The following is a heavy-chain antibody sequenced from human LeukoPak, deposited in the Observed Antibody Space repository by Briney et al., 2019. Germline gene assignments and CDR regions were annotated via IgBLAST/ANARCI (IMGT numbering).Heavy chain of an antibody. J-gene: IGHJ6*03. CDR2: ISSSSSYI. CDR3: ARPSRHCSSTSCPLPNYYYYYYMDV. V-gene: IGHV3-21*01. D-gene: IGHD2-2*01. CDR1: GFTFSSYS. Sequence: GGSLRLSCAASGFTFSSYSMNWVRQAPGKGLEWVSSISSSSSYIYYADSVKGRFTISRDNAKNSLYLQMNSLRAEDTAVYYCARPSRHCSSTSCPLPNYYYYYYMDVWGKGTTVTVSS.